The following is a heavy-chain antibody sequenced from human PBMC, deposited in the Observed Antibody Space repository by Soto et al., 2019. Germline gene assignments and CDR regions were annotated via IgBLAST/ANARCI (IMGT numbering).Heavy chain of an antibody. J-gene: IGHJ4*02. CDR3: ATLDTAEIQTAAY. Sequence: EVQLVESGGDLVQPGGSLRLSCAGSGLIFSAYWMSWVRHGPGKGLEWVAMINRDSSGTHYVDSVKGRFTISRDNRKNSLYLQMNSLRVEDTAVYYCATLDTAEIQTAAYWGQGTLVTVSS. D-gene: IGHD5-18*01. CDR2: INRDSSGT. V-gene: IGHV3-7*01. CDR1: GLIFSAYW.